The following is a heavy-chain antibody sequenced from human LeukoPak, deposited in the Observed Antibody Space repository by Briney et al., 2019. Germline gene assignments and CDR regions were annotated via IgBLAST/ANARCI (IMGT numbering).Heavy chain of an antibody. Sequence: SETLSLTCAVYGGSFSGHYWSWIRQPPGKGLEWIGEINHSGSTNYNPSLKSRVTISVDTSKNQFSLKLSSVTAADTAVYYCASLFRWGTMIVVVNTNPLFDYWGQGTLVTVSS. CDR2: INHSGST. D-gene: IGHD3-22*01. J-gene: IGHJ4*02. CDR1: GGSFSGHY. V-gene: IGHV4-34*01. CDR3: ASLFRWGTMIVVVNTNPLFDY.